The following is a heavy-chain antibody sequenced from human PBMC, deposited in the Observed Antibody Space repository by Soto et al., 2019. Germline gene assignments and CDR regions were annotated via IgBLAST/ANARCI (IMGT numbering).Heavy chain of an antibody. CDR3: GRDPYAKVFYI. J-gene: IGHJ3*02. V-gene: IGHV4-34*01. D-gene: IGHD2-2*01. Sequence: TSETLSLTCAVFGASLSGYDWSWIRQPPGKGLEWIGEINQSGSTNYNSSLKSRVTISMDTSRNQFSLKLTSVTAADTAMYYCGRDPYAKVFYIWTRGTMDPGS. CDR2: INQSGST. CDR1: GASLSGYD.